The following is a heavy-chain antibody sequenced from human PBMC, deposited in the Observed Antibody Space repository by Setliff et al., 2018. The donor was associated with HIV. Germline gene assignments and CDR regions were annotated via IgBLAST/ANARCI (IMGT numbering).Heavy chain of an antibody. J-gene: IGHJ3*01. CDR2: ISSSFITI. Sequence: LRLSCAASGFTFSDYYMSWVRQAPGKGLEWVSYISSSFITILYADSVKGRFTISRDNAKNSLYLQMNSLRAEDTAVYYCAKDRFSDSSAPGDAFDVWGVGTLVTVSS. V-gene: IGHV3-11*01. CDR1: GFTFSDYY. CDR3: AKDRFSDSSAPGDAFDV. D-gene: IGHD3-22*01.